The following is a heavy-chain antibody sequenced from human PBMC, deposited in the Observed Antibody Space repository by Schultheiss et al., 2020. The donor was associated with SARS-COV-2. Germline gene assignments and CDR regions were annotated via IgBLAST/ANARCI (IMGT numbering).Heavy chain of an antibody. CDR3: ASRSSWFPYYYYYGMDV. D-gene: IGHD6-13*01. CDR1: GFTFDDYA. V-gene: IGHV3-9*01. J-gene: IGHJ6*02. CDR2: ISWNSGSI. Sequence: GGSLRLSCAASGFTFDDYAMHWVRQAPGKGLEWVSGISWNSGSIGYADSVKGRFTISRDNSKNTLYLQMNSLRAEDTAVYYCASRSSWFPYYYYYGMDVWGQGTTVTVSS.